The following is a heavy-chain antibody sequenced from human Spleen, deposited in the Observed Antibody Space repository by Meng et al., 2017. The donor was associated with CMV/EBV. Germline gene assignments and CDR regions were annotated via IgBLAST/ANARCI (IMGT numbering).Heavy chain of an antibody. Sequence: ASVKVSCKASGYTFTDCFIDWVRQAPGQGLEWMGWINPHTGATHYAQNVQGRVTMTRDTSISTVYMELTHLRSDDTAVYYCARDRDSSGWYIFDYWGQGSLVTVSS. CDR2: INPHTGAT. CDR3: ARDRDSSGWYIFDY. CDR1: GYTFTDCF. D-gene: IGHD6-19*01. V-gene: IGHV1-2*02. J-gene: IGHJ4*02.